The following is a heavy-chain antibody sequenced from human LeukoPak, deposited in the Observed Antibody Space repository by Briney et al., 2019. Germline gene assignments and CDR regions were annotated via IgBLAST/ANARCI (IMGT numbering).Heavy chain of an antibody. J-gene: IGHJ4*02. CDR2: LYSGGTT. Sequence: GGSLRLSCAASGFTVSDNYMSWVRQAPGKGLEWVSSLYSGGTTYYADSVKGRFTISRDNSKNTLYLQMNSLRAADTAVYYCARDITGNNWGLHYWGQGTPVTVSS. CDR3: ARDITGNNWGLHY. V-gene: IGHV3-53*01. CDR1: GFTVSDNY. D-gene: IGHD7-27*01.